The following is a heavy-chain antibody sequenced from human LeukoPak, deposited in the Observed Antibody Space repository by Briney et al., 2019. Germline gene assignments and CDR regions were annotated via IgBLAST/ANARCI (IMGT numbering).Heavy chain of an antibody. CDR3: AKSLFGVVIMYYFDY. CDR1: GFTFSSYG. J-gene: IGHJ4*02. V-gene: IGHV3-30*18. D-gene: IGHD3-3*01. Sequence: GGSLRLSCAASGFTFSSYGMHWVRQAPGKGLEWVAVISYDGSDKYYAGSVKGRFTISRDNSKNTLYLQMNSLRAEDTAVYYCAKSLFGVVIMYYFDYWGQGTRVSVSS. CDR2: ISYDGSDK.